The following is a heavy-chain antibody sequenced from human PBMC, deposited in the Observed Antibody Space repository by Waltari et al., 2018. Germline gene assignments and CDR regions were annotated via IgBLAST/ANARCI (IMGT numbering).Heavy chain of an antibody. J-gene: IGHJ4*02. Sequence: QLQLQESGPGLVKPSETLSLTCIVSGGSISSISYYWGWIRQPPGKGREWIGSMYYSGATYYNPALRTRVTISLDTSKNQFSLELSSATAADTAVYYCARRRDILTGYYYFDYWGQGTLVTVSS. V-gene: IGHV4-39*07. CDR3: ARRRDILTGYYYFDY. CDR1: GGSISSISYY. CDR2: MYYSGAT. D-gene: IGHD3-9*01.